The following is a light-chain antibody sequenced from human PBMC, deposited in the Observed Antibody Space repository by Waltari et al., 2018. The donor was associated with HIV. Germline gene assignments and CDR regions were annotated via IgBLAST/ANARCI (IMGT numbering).Light chain of an antibody. CDR3: CSYAGTWL. V-gene: IGLV2-11*01. CDR2: DVT. CDR1: RSDVGDYNY. Sequence: QSALTQPHSVSGSPGPSVTLSCPGTRSDVGDYNYVSWYQRHPGKAPKLMIYDVTKRPSGVPDRFSGSKSGNTASLTISGLQAEDDAEYYCCSYAGTWLFGGGTKLTVL. J-gene: IGLJ3*02.